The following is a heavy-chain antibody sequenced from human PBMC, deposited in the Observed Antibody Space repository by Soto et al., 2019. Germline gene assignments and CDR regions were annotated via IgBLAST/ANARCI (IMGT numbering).Heavy chain of an antibody. CDR1: GFTVSSNY. J-gene: IGHJ6*02. V-gene: IGHV3-53*01. Sequence: PGGSLRLSCAASGFTVSSNYMSWVRQAPGKGLEWVSVIYSGGSTYYADSVKGRFTISRDNSKNTLYLQMNSLRAEDTAVYYCARGRVDYYGSGSYSQSDYYYYGMDVWGQGTTVTAP. CDR2: IYSGGST. CDR3: ARGRVDYYGSGSYSQSDYYYYGMDV. D-gene: IGHD3-10*01.